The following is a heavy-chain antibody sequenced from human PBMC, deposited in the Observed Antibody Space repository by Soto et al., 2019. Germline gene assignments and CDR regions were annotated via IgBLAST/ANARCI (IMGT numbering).Heavy chain of an antibody. CDR1: GYSFTAYG. V-gene: IGHV1-18*01. D-gene: IGHD3-3*01. J-gene: IGHJ6*02. CDR3: ARDAPPPELRFLEWHNYDYNGMDV. CDR2: ISCYNGKT. Sequence: QVQVVQSGDEVKETGASVRVSCKTSGYSFTAYGISWVRQAPGQGLEWMGWISCYNGKTKYAQKVQGRVTRTTDTSTSTAYMEERRLRSDDTAIYYCARDAPPPELRFLEWHNYDYNGMDVWGQGTPVTVSS.